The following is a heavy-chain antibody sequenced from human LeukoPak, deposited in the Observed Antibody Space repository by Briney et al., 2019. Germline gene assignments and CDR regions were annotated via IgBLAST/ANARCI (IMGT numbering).Heavy chain of an antibody. CDR3: ARLYIDLRMFDY. Sequence: PSETLSLTCTVSGGSISSYYWSWIRQPPGKGLEWIGEINHSGSTNYNPSLKSRVTISVDTSKNQFSLKLSSVTAADTAVYYCARLYIDLRMFDYWGQGTLVTVSS. J-gene: IGHJ4*02. CDR1: GGSISSYY. V-gene: IGHV4-34*01. D-gene: IGHD2-15*01. CDR2: INHSGST.